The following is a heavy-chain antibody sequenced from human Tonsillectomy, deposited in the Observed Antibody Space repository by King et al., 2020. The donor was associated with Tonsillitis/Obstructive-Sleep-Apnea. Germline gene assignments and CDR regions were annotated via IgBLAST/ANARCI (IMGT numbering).Heavy chain of an antibody. J-gene: IGHJ4*02. CDR3: ASLLTTVTTGARGDY. D-gene: IGHD4-17*01. V-gene: IGHV1-69*01. CDR2: IIPFFGSA. Sequence: VQLVQSGAEVEKPGSSVKVSCKASGGTFSSYAISWVRQAPGQGVEWMGGIIPFFGSANYAQKFPGRVTITPDESTSTAYMELSSLRSEDTAVYYCASLLTTVTTGARGDYWGQGTLVTVSS. CDR1: GGTFSSYA.